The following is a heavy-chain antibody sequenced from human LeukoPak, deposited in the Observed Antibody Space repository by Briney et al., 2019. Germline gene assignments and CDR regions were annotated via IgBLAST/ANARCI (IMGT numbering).Heavy chain of an antibody. V-gene: IGHV4-39*07. Sequence: SKTLSLTCSVSGGSISSSGYYWGWIRQPPGKGLEWIGSVYYSGTTYYNPSLKSRVTISIDTSKNQFSLRLSSVTAEDTAVYYCAREYSSSRYGYWGQGTLVSVSS. J-gene: IGHJ4*02. CDR1: GGSISSSGYY. D-gene: IGHD6-13*01. CDR2: VYYSGTT. CDR3: AREYSSSRYGY.